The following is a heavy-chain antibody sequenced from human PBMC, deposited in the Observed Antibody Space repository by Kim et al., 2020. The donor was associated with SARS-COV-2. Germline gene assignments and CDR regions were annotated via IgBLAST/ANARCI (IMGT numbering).Heavy chain of an antibody. D-gene: IGHD6-6*01. Sequence: QKFQGRVTMTRDTSTSTVYMELSSLRSEDTAVYYCARDLTYSSSSTAFDIWGQGTMVTVSS. CDR3: ARDLTYSSSSTAFDI. J-gene: IGHJ3*02. V-gene: IGHV1-46*01.